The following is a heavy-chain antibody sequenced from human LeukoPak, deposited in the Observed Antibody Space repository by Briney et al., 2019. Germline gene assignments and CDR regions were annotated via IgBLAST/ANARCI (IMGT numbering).Heavy chain of an antibody. J-gene: IGHJ4*02. Sequence: GGSLRLSCAASGFTFSSYAMSWVRQAPGKGLEWVSAISGSGGSTYYADSVKGRFTISRDNSKNTLYLQMNSLRAEDTAVNYCAKDIVVVTHGDYWGQGTLVTVSS. CDR3: AKDIVVVTHGDY. D-gene: IGHD3-22*01. CDR1: GFTFSSYA. CDR2: ISGSGGST. V-gene: IGHV3-23*01.